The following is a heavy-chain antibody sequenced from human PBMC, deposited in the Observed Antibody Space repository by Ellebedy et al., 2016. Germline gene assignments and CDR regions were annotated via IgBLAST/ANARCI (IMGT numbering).Heavy chain of an antibody. J-gene: IGHJ4*02. V-gene: IGHV1-46*01. CDR2: INPSGGST. D-gene: IGHD6-19*01. Sequence: ASVKVSCKASGYTFTRNYMHWVRQAPGQGLEWMGIINPSGGSTSYAQKFQGRVTMTRDTSTSTVYMELSSLRSEDTAVYYCARGGDSSGWYEGLDYWGQGTLVTVSS. CDR3: ARGGDSSGWYEGLDY. CDR1: GYTFTRNY.